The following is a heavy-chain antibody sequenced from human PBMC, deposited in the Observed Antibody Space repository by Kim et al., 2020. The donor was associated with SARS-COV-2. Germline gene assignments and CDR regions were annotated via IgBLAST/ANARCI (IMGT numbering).Heavy chain of an antibody. Sequence: ASVKVSCKASGYTFTSYYLHWVRQAPGQGLECMGIINPSGGSTTYAQKFQGRVTMTRDTSTSTVYMELSSLRSEDTAVYYCARRSIAVAIDYWGQGTLVTVSS. CDR2: INPSGGST. J-gene: IGHJ4*02. CDR3: ARRSIAVAIDY. V-gene: IGHV1-46*01. D-gene: IGHD6-19*01. CDR1: GYTFTSYY.